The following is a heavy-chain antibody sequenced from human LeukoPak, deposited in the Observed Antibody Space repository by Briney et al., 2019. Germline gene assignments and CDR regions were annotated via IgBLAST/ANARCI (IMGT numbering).Heavy chain of an antibody. CDR3: AKVTTMYAFDI. CDR1: GFTFSTYA. CDR2: IGGDGGST. Sequence: PGGSLRLSCSASGFTFSTYAMHWVRQAPGKGLEWVSLIGGDGGSTYYADSVKGRLTISRDNRKNFLYLQMNSLTTEDTALYFCAKVTTMYAFDIWGQGTMVTVSS. J-gene: IGHJ3*02. V-gene: IGHV3-43*02. D-gene: IGHD1-1*01.